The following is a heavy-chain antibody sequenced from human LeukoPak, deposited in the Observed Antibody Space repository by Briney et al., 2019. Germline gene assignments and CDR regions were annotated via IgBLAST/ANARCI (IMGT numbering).Heavy chain of an antibody. CDR2: IHHSGST. Sequence: ASETLSLTCIVSGYSISSGYYWGWIRQPPGKGLEWIGNIHHSGSTYYDPSLKSRVTISVDTSKNQLSLKLSSVTAADTAVYYCARVAAGIGFFQHWGQGTLVIVSS. J-gene: IGHJ1*01. V-gene: IGHV4-38-2*02. D-gene: IGHD6-13*01. CDR1: GYSISSGYY. CDR3: ARVAAGIGFFQH.